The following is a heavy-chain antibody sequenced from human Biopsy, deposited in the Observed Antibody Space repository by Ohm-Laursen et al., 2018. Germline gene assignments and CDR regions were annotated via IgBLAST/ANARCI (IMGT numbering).Heavy chain of an antibody. Sequence: SLRLSCTASGFTFYDHVMHWVRQAPGKGLEWVSGISWDGGSEGYADSVKGRFTISRDNAKNSLFLQMNSLTTEDTALYYCVRGYSSSWSGYLDHWGQGTLVTVSS. J-gene: IGHJ4*02. CDR2: ISWDGGSE. CDR3: VRGYSSSWSGYLDH. D-gene: IGHD3-3*01. CDR1: GFTFYDHV. V-gene: IGHV3-9*01.